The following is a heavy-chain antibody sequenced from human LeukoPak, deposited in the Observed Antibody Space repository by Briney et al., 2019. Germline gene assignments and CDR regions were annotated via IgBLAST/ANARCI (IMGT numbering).Heavy chain of an antibody. Sequence: SETLSLTCTVSGGSISSYYWSWIRQPPGKGLEWIGYIYYSGSTNYNPSLKSRVTISVDTSKNQFSLKLSSVTAADTAVYYCARGYDFWSGYSLGMDVWGQGTTVTASS. V-gene: IGHV4-59*01. J-gene: IGHJ6*02. CDR2: IYYSGST. CDR1: GGSISSYY. D-gene: IGHD3-3*01. CDR3: ARGYDFWSGYSLGMDV.